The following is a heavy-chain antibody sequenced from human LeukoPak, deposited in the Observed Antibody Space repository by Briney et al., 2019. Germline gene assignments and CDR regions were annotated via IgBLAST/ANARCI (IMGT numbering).Heavy chain of an antibody. V-gene: IGHV1-8*01. CDR3: AREATYYDFWSGYSYSSGINWFDA. J-gene: IGHJ5*02. CDR2: MNPNTGSP. Sequence: ASVKVSCKASGYTFTSYAINWVRQAPGQGLEWMGWMNPNTGSPKYAQNFQGRVVLTWDTSVSTAYLELSSLRAEDTAVYYCAREATYYDFWSGYSYSSGINWFDAWGQGTLVTVSS. D-gene: IGHD3-3*01. CDR1: GYTFTSYA.